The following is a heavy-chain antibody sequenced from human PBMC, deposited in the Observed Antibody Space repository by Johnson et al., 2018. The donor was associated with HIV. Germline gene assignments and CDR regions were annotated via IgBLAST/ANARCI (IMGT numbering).Heavy chain of an antibody. CDR3: AKAYTYGAFDI. V-gene: IGHV3-66*01. Sequence: VQLVESGGGLVQPGGSLRLSCSASGFSVSSNYMSWVRQAPGKGLEWVSVVDSGGSTYYADSVKGRVTISRDNSKNTLYLQMNSLSVEDTAVYYCAKAYTYGAFDIWGQGTMVTISS. J-gene: IGHJ3*02. CDR2: VDSGGST. CDR1: GFSVSSNY. D-gene: IGHD5-18*01.